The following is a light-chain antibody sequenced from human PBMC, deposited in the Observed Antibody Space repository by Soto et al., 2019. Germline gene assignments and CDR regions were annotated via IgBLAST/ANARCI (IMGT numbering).Light chain of an antibody. Sequence: NVLTQSPGTLSLSPGQRATLSCRASQSLSGNYLAWYQQKPGQAPRVLIYRASIRATGISDRFSGSGSGTDFTLTISRLEHEDFEVYYCQHYGASPWKLGQGTKADIK. CDR2: RAS. CDR3: QHYGASPWK. J-gene: IGKJ1*01. CDR1: QSLSGNY. V-gene: IGKV3-20*01.